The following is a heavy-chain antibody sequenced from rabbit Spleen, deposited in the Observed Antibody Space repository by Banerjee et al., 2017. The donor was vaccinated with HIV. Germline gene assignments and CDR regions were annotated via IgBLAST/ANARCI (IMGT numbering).Heavy chain of an antibody. V-gene: IGHV1S45*01. CDR1: GFDFSSRYY. J-gene: IGHJ4*01. CDR2: IYSGSSGDT. D-gene: IGHD1-1*01. Sequence: QEQLVESGGGLVQPGGSLKLSCKASGFDFSSRYYICWVRQAPGKGLEWIACIYSGSSGDTYYASWAKGRFIMSRTSSTTVTLQMTSLTAADTATYLCARDLVGVIGWNFNLWCQGTLVTVS. CDR3: ARDLVGVIGWNFNL.